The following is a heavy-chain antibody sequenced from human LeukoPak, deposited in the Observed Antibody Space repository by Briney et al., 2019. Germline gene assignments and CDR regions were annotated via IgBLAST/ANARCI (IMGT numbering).Heavy chain of an antibody. CDR2: ISGDGGST. CDR3: AKDGLEDSSGRRDWYFDL. J-gene: IGHJ2*01. D-gene: IGHD3-22*01. CDR1: GFTFDDYA. V-gene: IGHV3-43*02. Sequence: GGSLRLSCAASGFTFDDYAMHWVRQAPGKGLEWVSLISGDGGSTYYADSVKGRFTISRDNSKNSLYLQMNSLRTDDTALYYCAKDGLEDSSGRRDWYFDLWGRGTLVTVPS.